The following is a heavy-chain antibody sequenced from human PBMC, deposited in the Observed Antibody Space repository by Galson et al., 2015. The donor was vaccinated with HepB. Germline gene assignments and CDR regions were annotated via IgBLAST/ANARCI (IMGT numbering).Heavy chain of an antibody. CDR1: GYTFSSYA. V-gene: IGHV3-64D*06. J-gene: IGHJ6*02. Sequence: SCKASGYTFSSYAMHWVRQAPGKGLEYVSAISSNGGSTYYADSVKGRFTISRDNSKNTLYLQMSSLRAEDTAVYYCVKAFYGDHEFYYYYYGMDVWGQGTTVTVSS. CDR3: VKAFYGDHEFYYYYYGMDV. D-gene: IGHD4-17*01. CDR2: ISSNGGST.